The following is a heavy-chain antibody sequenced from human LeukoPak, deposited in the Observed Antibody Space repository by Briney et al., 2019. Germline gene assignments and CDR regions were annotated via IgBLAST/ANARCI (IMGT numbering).Heavy chain of an antibody. Sequence: GGSLRLSCAASGFTFSSYGMHWVRQAPGKGLEWVAVISYDGSNKYYADSVKGRFTISRDNSKNTLYLQMNSLRAEDTAVYYCAKAGSIIALRWPAGSYFDYWGQGTLVTVSS. CDR2: ISYDGSNK. D-gene: IGHD4-23*01. CDR3: AKAGSIIALRWPAGSYFDY. V-gene: IGHV3-30*18. CDR1: GFTFSSYG. J-gene: IGHJ4*02.